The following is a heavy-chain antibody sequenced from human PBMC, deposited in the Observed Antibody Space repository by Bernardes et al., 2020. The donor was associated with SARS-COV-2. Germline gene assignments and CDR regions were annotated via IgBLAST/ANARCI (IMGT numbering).Heavy chain of an antibody. J-gene: IGHJ4*02. D-gene: IGHD5-18*01. CDR1: GGSISSSSYY. V-gene: IGHV4-39*01. Sequence: SETLSLTCTVSGGSISSSSYYWGWIRQPPGKGLEWIGSIYYSGSTYYNPSLKSRVTISVDTSKNQFSLKLSSVTAADTAVYYCNHWDTAMVHPFDYWGQGTLVTVSS. CDR3: NHWDTAMVHPFDY. CDR2: IYYSGST.